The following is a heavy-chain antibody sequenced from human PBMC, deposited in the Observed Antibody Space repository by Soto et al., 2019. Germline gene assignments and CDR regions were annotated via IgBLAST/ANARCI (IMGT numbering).Heavy chain of an antibody. CDR1: GLTFSSYW. CDR3: AVDDWDGSYPGDYCYYLDI. J-gene: IGHJ6*03. CDR2: IKQDGSEK. Sequence: GGSLRLSCAASGLTFSSYWMSWVSQAPGKGLEWEANIKQDGSEKYYVDSMKGRFTISRDNAENSLYLQMTSLRAEDTTVYYCAVDDWDGSYPGDYCYYLDIWGKGTTVTVSS. V-gene: IGHV3-7*03. D-gene: IGHD1-26*01.